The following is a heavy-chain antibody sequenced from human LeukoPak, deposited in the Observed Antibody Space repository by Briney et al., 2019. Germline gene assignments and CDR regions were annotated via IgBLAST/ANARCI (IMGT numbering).Heavy chain of an antibody. J-gene: IGHJ6*03. CDR2: ISYDGSNK. D-gene: IGHD2-21*01. CDR1: GFTFSSYA. CDR3: AKELLWPLHYYMDV. V-gene: IGHV3-30*04. Sequence: PGGSLRLSCAASGFTFSSYAMHWVRQAPGKGLEWVAVISYDGSNKYYADSVKGRFTISRDNSKNTLYLQMNSLRAEDTAVYYCAKELLWPLHYYMDVWGRGTTVTISS.